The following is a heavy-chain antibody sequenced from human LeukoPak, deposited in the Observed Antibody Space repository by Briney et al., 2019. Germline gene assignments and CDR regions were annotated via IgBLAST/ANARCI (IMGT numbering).Heavy chain of an antibody. CDR3: AKKGGYSYGSGPDY. CDR2: IRPDGSNE. D-gene: IGHD5-18*01. V-gene: IGHV3-30*02. J-gene: IGHJ4*02. CDR1: RFIFSTYG. Sequence: GGSLRLSCAASRFIFSTYGMHWVRQAPGKGLEWVAFIRPDGSNEYYAASVRGRFAISRDNSQNTLHLQMNSLRLEDTAVYYCAKKGGYSYGSGPDYWGQGTLVTVSS.